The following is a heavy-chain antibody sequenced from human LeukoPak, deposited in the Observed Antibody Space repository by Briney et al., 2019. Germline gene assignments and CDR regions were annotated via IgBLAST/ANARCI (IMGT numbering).Heavy chain of an antibody. CDR1: GFTFSDHY. V-gene: IGHV3-72*01. D-gene: IGHD2-2*01. CDR3: VKHSAPVLAAARFDY. Sequence: GGSLRLSCAASGFTFSDHYMDWVRQAPGKGLEWVGRTRNKANSYTTEYAASVKGRFTISRDDSKNSLYLQMNSLRAEDTAVYYCVKHSAPVLAAARFDYWGQGTLVTVSS. J-gene: IGHJ4*02. CDR2: TRNKANSYTT.